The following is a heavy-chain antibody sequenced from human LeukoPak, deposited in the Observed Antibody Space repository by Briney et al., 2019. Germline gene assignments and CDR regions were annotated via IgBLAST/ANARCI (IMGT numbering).Heavy chain of an antibody. CDR2: ISGSGGST. V-gene: IGHV3-23*01. D-gene: IGHD6-19*01. Sequence: PGGSLRLSCAASGFTFSSYGMNWVRQAPGKGLEWVSAISGSGGSTYYADSVKGRFTISRDNSKNTLYLHMNSLRAEDTAVYYCARDPQGQWLYYYYYYMDVWGKGTTVTISS. CDR3: ARDPQGQWLYYYYYYMDV. J-gene: IGHJ6*03. CDR1: GFTFSSYG.